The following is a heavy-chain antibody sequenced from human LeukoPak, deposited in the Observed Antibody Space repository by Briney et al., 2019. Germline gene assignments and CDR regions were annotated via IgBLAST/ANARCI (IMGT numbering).Heavy chain of an antibody. D-gene: IGHD2-2*02. Sequence: SETLSLTCAVYGGSFSGYYWSWIRQPPGKGLEWIGEINHSGSTNYNPSLKSRVTISVDTSKNQFPLKLSSVTAADTAVYYCARGYIGQGYYYGMDVWGQGTTVTVSS. CDR3: ARGYIGQGYYYGMDV. J-gene: IGHJ6*02. CDR1: GGSFSGYY. CDR2: INHSGST. V-gene: IGHV4-34*01.